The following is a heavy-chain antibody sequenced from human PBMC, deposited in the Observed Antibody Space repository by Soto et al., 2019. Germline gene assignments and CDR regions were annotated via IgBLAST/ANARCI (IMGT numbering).Heavy chain of an antibody. J-gene: IGHJ4*02. Sequence: ASVEVSCKASGYTFTGYYMHWVRQAPGQGLEWMGWINPNSGGTNYAQKFQGWVTMTRDTSISTAYMELSRLRSDDTAVYYCGRDDGSGSYDYWGQGTLVTVSS. CDR1: GYTFTGYY. D-gene: IGHD3-10*01. V-gene: IGHV1-2*04. CDR2: INPNSGGT. CDR3: GRDDGSGSYDY.